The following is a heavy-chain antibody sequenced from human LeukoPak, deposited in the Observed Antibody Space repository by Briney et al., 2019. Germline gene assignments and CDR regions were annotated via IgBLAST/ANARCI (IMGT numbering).Heavy chain of an antibody. Sequence: PGGSLRLSCAASGFTFSSYEMNWVRQAPGKGLEWVSYISSSGNTIYYADSVKGRFTISRDNAKNSLYLQMNSLRAEDTAVYYCARARRWLQLSWYFDLWGRGTLVTVSS. D-gene: IGHD5-24*01. CDR1: GFTFSSYE. CDR2: ISSSGNTI. CDR3: ARARRWLQLSWYFDL. V-gene: IGHV3-48*03. J-gene: IGHJ2*01.